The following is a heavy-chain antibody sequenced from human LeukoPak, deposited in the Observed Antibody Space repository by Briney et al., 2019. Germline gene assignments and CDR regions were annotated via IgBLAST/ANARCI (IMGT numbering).Heavy chain of an antibody. CDR3: WLEKVVAAYFDS. J-gene: IGHJ4*02. V-gene: IGHV4-39*07. D-gene: IGHD2-15*01. Sequence: SETLSLTCTVSGGSISSTGSFWGWIRQPPGKGLEWIGSIYSGGITYYNPSLKSRVAISEDTSKNQFSLKMTSMTAADTAIYYCWLEKVVAAYFDSWGQGTLVTVSS. CDR1: GGSISSTGSF. CDR2: IYSGGIT.